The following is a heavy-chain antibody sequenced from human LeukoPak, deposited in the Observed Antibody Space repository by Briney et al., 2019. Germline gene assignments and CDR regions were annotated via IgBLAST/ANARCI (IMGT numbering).Heavy chain of an antibody. Sequence: KSGGSLRLSCAASGFTFSSYSMNWVRQAPGKGLEWVSSISSSSSYIYYADSVKGRITISRDNAKNSLYLQMNSLRAEDTAVYYCARRRYNWNAIDYWGQGTLVTVSS. CDR1: GFTFSSYS. CDR3: ARRRYNWNAIDY. D-gene: IGHD1-20*01. CDR2: ISSSSSYI. V-gene: IGHV3-21*04. J-gene: IGHJ4*02.